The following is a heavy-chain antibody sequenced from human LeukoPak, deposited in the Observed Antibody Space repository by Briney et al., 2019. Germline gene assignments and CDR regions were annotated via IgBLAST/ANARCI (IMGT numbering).Heavy chain of an antibody. CDR1: GYTFTAYY. Sequence: GASVKVSCKATGYTFTAYYMHWVRQAPGQGLEWMGLINPSGSDTVYAQKFQGRVTMTRDMSTSTDYMELSRLRSDDTAVYYCARDDSDYYDSSGYYPNWFDPWGQGTLVTVSS. CDR3: ARDDSDYYDSSGYYPNWFDP. D-gene: IGHD3-22*01. J-gene: IGHJ5*02. V-gene: IGHV1-46*01. CDR2: INPSGSDT.